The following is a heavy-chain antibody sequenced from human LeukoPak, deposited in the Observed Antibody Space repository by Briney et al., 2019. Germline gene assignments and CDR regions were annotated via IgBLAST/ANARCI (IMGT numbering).Heavy chain of an antibody. J-gene: IGHJ5*02. D-gene: IGHD3-3*01. V-gene: IGHV3-30*03. CDR3: ARERTYNPIYYDFWSGYPWFDP. CDR2: ISYDGSNK. Sequence: PGGSLRLSCAASGFTFSSYGMHWVRQGPGMRLEWVAVISYDGSNKYYADSVKGRFTISRDNPKNTLYLQMNSLRAEDTAVYYCARERTYNPIYYDFWSGYPWFDPWGQGTLVTVSS. CDR1: GFTFSSYG.